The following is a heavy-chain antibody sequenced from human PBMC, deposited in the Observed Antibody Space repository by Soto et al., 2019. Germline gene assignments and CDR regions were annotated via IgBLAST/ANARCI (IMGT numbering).Heavy chain of an antibody. J-gene: IGHJ4*02. V-gene: IGHV4-61*08. CDR3: ARRYGPGFDY. CDR2: IYYSGST. D-gene: IGHD4-17*01. CDR1: GGSISGGGYY. Sequence: PSETLSLTCTVSGGSISGGGYYWSWIRQPPGKGLEWIGYIYYSGSTNYNPSLKSRVTISVDTSKNQFSLKLSSVTAADTAVYYCARRYGPGFDYWGQGTLVTVSS.